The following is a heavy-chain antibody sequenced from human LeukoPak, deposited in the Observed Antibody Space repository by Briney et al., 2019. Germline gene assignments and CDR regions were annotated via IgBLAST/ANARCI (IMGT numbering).Heavy chain of an antibody. CDR2: INHSGST. CDR1: GGSFSGYY. V-gene: IGHV4-34*01. J-gene: IGHJ4*02. CDR3: ARELAGDSSGYYYGGGPIDY. Sequence: SETLSLTCAVYGGSFSGYYWSWIRQPPGKGLEWIGEINHSGSTNYNPSLKSRVTISVDTSKNQFSLKLSSVTAADTAVYYCARELAGDSSGYYYGGGPIDYWGQGTLVTVSS. D-gene: IGHD3-22*01.